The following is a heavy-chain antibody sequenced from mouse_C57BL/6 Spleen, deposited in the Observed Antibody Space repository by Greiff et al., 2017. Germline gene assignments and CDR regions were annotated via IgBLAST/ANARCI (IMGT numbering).Heavy chain of an antibody. V-gene: IGHV1-81*01. CDR3: ARRYDYDAYYAMDY. CDR1: GYTFTSYG. J-gene: IGHJ4*01. Sequence: QVQLQQSGAELARPGASVKLSCKASGYTFTSYGISWVKQRTGQGLEWIGEIYPRSGNTYYNEKFKGKATLTADKSSSTAYMELRSLTSEDSAVYFCARRYDYDAYYAMDYWGQGTSVTVSS. D-gene: IGHD2-4*01. CDR2: IYPRSGNT.